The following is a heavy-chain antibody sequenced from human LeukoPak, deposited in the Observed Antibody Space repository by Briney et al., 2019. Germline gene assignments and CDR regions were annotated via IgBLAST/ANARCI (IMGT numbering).Heavy chain of an antibody. CDR3: AKDSGYSKSNSFED. CDR2: IFGDGAGA. J-gene: IGHJ3*01. V-gene: IGHV3-43*02. Sequence: GGSLRLSCRASGFTFDDYAMPWVRQAPGKGLEWVSRIFGDGAGAYYAESVKGRFTISRDNNKNSLHLQMNSLRTEDTALYYCAKDSGYSKSNSFEDWGQGTMVTVS. D-gene: IGHD1-26*01. CDR1: GFTFDDYA.